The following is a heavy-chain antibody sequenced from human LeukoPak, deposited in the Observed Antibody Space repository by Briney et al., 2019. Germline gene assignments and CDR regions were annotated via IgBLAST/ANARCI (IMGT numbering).Heavy chain of an antibody. V-gene: IGHV5-51*01. J-gene: IGHJ4*02. D-gene: IGHD5-24*01. CDR3: ARHGSGDSYNPLDY. CDR1: GFTFSSYA. Sequence: GGSLRLSCAASGFTFSSYAMSWVRQMPGKGLEWMGIIYPGDSDTRYSPSFQGQVTISADKSISTPYLQWSSLKASDTAMYYCARHGSGDSYNPLDYWGQGTLVTVSS. CDR2: IYPGDSDT.